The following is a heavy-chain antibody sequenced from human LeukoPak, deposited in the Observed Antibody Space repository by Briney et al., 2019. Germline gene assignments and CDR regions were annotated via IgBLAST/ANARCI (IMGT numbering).Heavy chain of an antibody. CDR1: VFTVSRYW. CDR2: IDSDGSST. CDR3: ARDGRSGNYYGLDV. V-gene: IGHV3-74*01. Sequence: PGWSLRLSCAASVFTVSRYWVYWLGQAPGKGLVWVSRIDSDGSSTSYADSVKGRLTISRYNAKNTLYLQMNSLRAEETAVYYCARDGRSGNYYGLDVWGQGTTVTVSS. D-gene: IGHD6-19*01. J-gene: IGHJ6*02.